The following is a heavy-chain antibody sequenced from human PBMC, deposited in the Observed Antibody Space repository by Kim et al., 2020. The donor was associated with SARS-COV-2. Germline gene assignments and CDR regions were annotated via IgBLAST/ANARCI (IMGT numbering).Heavy chain of an antibody. CDR2: ISWNSGSI. D-gene: IGHD3-10*01. CDR3: AKSALITMVRGVTYAFDI. V-gene: IGHV3-9*01. Sequence: GGSLRLSCAASGFTFGDYAMHWVRQAPGKGLEWVSGISWNSGSIGYADSVKGRFTISRDNAKNSLYLQMNSLRAEDTALYYCAKSALITMVRGVTYAFDIWGQGTMVTVSS. CDR1: GFTFGDYA. J-gene: IGHJ3*02.